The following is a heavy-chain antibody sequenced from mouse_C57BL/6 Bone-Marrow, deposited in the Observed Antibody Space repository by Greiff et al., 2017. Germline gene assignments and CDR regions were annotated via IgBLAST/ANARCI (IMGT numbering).Heavy chain of an antibody. CDR2: IDPENGDT. Sequence: VQLQQSGAELVRPGASVKLSCTASGFNIKDDYMHWVKQRPEQGLEWIGWIDPENGDTEYASKFQGKATITADTSSNTAYLQLSSLTSEDTAVYYCTTGALLRAWFAYWGQGTLVTVSA. CDR1: GFNIKDDY. CDR3: TTGALLRAWFAY. D-gene: IGHD1-1*01. J-gene: IGHJ3*01. V-gene: IGHV14-4*01.